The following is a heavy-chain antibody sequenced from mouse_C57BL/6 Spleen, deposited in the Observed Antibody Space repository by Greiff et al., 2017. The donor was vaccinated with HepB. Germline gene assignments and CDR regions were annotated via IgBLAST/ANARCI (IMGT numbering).Heavy chain of an antibody. V-gene: IGHV1-64*01. CDR3: ARYPRDGWYAMDY. Sequence: QVQLQQPGAELVKPGASVKLSCKASGYTFTSYWMHWVKQRPGQGLEWIGMIHPNSGSTNYNEKFKSKATLTVDQSSSTAYMQLSSLTSEDSAVYYCARYPRDGWYAMDYWGQGTSVTVSS. CDR2: IHPNSGST. CDR1: GYTFTSYW. J-gene: IGHJ4*01. D-gene: IGHD1-1*01.